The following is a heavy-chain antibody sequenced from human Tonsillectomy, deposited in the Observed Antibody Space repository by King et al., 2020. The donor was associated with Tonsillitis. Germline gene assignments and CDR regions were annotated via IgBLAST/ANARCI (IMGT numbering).Heavy chain of an antibody. J-gene: IGHJ6*03. Sequence: VQLVESGGAVIQPGGSLRLSCAASGFIFDDYTIHWVRQRPGKGLEWVSPINCDGIMASYADSVKGRFTISRDNDQKSLFLQMDSLRVEDTALYYCAKAGHFFFDMDVWGKGTMVTASS. D-gene: IGHD7-27*01. CDR1: GFIFDDYT. CDR3: AKAGHFFFDMDV. V-gene: IGHV3-43*01. CDR2: INCDGIMA.